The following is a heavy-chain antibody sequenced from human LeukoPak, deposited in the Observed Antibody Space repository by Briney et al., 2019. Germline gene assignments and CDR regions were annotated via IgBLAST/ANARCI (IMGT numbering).Heavy chain of an antibody. V-gene: IGHV3-66*01. CDR3: ARYCSSTSCYYFDY. CDR2: IYSGGST. J-gene: IGHJ4*02. CDR1: GFTVSSNY. D-gene: IGHD2-2*01. Sequence: PGGSLRLSCAASGFTVSSNYMSWVRQAPGKGLEWVSVIYSGGSTYYADSVKGRFTISRDNSKNALYLQMNSLRAEDTAVYYCARYCSSTSCYYFDYWGQGTLVTVSS.